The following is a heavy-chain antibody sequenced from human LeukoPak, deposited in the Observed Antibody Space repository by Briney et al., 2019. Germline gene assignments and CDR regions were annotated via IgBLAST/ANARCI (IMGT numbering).Heavy chain of an antibody. V-gene: IGHV4-59*08. CDR2: IYYTGTT. Sequence: ASETLSLTCTVSGGSISSYYWSWIRQPPGKGLEWIGYIYYTGTTNYNPSLKSRVTISVDISKNHFSLKLSSVTAADTAVYYCASGYFGDASDVWGQGTMVTVSS. CDR3: ASGYFGDASDV. J-gene: IGHJ3*01. CDR1: GGSISSYY. D-gene: IGHD3-9*01.